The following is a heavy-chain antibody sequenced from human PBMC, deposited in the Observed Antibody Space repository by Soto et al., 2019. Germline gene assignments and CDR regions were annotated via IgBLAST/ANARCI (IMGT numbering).Heavy chain of an antibody. V-gene: IGHV4-4*07. J-gene: IGHJ4*02. D-gene: IGHD1-1*01. CDR2: IYASGTT. CDR1: GASISNYY. Sequence: SETLSLTCTVSGASISNYYWSWIRQPAGKGLECLGRIYASGTTTYNPSLRSRVTMSVDTSKNQFSLNLNSVTAADTAVYYCARESRSELGTVEYWGQGTPVTVSS. CDR3: ARESRSELGTVEY.